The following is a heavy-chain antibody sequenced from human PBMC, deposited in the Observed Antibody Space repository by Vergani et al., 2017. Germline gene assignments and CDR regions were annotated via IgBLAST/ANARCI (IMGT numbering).Heavy chain of an antibody. CDR3: AKDIFDYYGSGSPIGVGMDV. D-gene: IGHD3-10*01. CDR2: ISWDGGST. CDR1: GITFWKFG. Sequence: EVQLLESGGGLAQPGGSLRLSCAASGITFWKFGMHWVRQGPGKGLEWVSLISWDGGSTYYADSVKGRFTISRDNSKNSLYLQMNSLRAEDTALYYCAKDIFDYYGSGSPIGVGMDVWGQGTTVTVSS. V-gene: IGHV3-43D*03. J-gene: IGHJ6*02.